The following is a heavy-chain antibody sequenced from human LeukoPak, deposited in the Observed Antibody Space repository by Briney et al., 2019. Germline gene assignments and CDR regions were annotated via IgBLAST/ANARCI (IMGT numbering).Heavy chain of an antibody. CDR1: GLTFSSYS. J-gene: IGHJ4*02. CDR3: ARANPTPTGY. D-gene: IGHD4-23*01. V-gene: IGHV3-21*01. CDR2: ISSSGSHI. Sequence: GGSLRLSCAASGLTFSSYSMNWVRQAPGKGLEWVSSISSSGSHIYYADSMKGRFTVSRDNAKNSLYLQMNSLRAEDTAVYYCARANPTPTGYWGQGTLVTVSS.